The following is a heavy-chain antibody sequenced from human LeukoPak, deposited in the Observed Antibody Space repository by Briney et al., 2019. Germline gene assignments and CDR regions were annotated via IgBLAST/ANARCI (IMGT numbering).Heavy chain of an antibody. V-gene: IGHV4-59*01. CDR3: ARSGGYRRSCSL. D-gene: IGHD6-13*01. J-gene: IGHJ4*02. Sequence: SETLSLTCTVSGGSISTYYWNWIRQRPGTGLELIGYISNSWITTYNPSLKSRVTITVDSSKTQFSLTLNSVTASDAAVSYCARSGGYRRSCSLWGQGTLVTVSS. CDR2: ISNSWIT. CDR1: GGSISTYY.